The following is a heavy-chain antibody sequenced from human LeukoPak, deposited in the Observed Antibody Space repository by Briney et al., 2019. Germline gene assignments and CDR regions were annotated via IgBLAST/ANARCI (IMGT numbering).Heavy chain of an antibody. CDR2: IRWDDER. J-gene: IGHJ4*02. V-gene: IGHV3-7*01. CDR3: SRITTNGYFEY. CDR1: GGSISSSSYY. Sequence: TSETLSLTCTVSGGSISSSSYYWGWIRQPPGKGLEWVASIRWDDERHHVDSVTGRFSVSRDNAKNSLYLQMNSLRAEDTAVYFCSRITTNGYFEYWGQGALVTVSS. D-gene: IGHD1-1*01.